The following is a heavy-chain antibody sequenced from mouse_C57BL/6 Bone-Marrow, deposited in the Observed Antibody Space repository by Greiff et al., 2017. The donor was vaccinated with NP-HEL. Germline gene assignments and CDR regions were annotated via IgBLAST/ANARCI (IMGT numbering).Heavy chain of an antibody. CDR3: SMGYFDY. Sequence: VQLQQSGAELVRPGASVKLSCTASGFNIKDDYMHWVKQRPEQGLEWIGWIDPENGDTEYASKFQGKATITADTSSNTAYLQLSSLTSEDTAVYDCSMGYFDYWGQGTTLTVSS. CDR1: GFNIKDDY. J-gene: IGHJ2*01. CDR2: IDPENGDT. V-gene: IGHV14-4*01.